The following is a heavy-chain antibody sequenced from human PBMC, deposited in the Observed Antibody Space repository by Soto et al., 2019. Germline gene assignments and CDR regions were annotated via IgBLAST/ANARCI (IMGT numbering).Heavy chain of an antibody. CDR2: IYYSGST. CDR1: GGSIGSGDYY. V-gene: IGHV4-30-4*01. D-gene: IGHD7-27*01. J-gene: IGHJ4*02. Sequence: SATLSLTCTGSGGSIGSGDYYWSWIRQPPGKGLEWIGYIYYSGSTNYNPSLKSRVTISVDTSKNQFSLKLSSVTAADTAVYYCARRWGRTFDYWGQGTLVTVYS. CDR3: ARRWGRTFDY.